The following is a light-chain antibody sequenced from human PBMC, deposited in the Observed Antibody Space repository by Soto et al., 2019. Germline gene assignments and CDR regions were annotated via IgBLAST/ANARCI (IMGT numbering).Light chain of an antibody. CDR1: SADIGVYES. J-gene: IGLJ1*01. CDR3: CSHAGSFSYV. CDR2: DVN. V-gene: IGLV2-11*01. Sequence: QSALTQPHSVSGSPGQSVSISCTGTSADIGVYESVSWYRQYPDKAPTLIIYDVNKRPSGVPDRFSGSKSDNTASLTISGLQTEDEADYYCCSHAGSFSYVFGSGTKVTV.